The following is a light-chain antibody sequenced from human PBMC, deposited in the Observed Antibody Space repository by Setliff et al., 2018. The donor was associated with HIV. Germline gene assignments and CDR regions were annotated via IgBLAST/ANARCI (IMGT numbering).Light chain of an antibody. CDR3: SSYTSSSTYV. V-gene: IGLV2-14*01. J-gene: IGLJ1*01. Sequence: QSVLTQPASVSGSPGQSITISCTGTSSDVGGYNYVSWYQQHPGKAPKLMIYDVSKRPSGVSNRFSGSKSGSTASLTISGLQAEDEADYYCSSYTSSSTYVFGSGTKV. CDR1: SSDVGGYNY. CDR2: DVS.